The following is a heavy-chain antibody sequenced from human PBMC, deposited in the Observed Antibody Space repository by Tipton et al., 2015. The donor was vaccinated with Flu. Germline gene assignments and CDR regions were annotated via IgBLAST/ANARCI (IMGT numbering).Heavy chain of an antibody. CDR1: GASIRDNF. Sequence: TLSLTCSVSGASIRDNFWIWIRQSAGKGVEWVGRIHVTGSPNYNPSLKSRVTMSLDMSQNQFSLRLTSVTAADSARYYCASSLTSRGVRGGFDTWGQGIQVNVSS. CDR3: ASSLTSRGVRGGFDT. J-gene: IGHJ5*02. V-gene: IGHV4-4*07. CDR2: IHVTGSP. D-gene: IGHD3-10*01.